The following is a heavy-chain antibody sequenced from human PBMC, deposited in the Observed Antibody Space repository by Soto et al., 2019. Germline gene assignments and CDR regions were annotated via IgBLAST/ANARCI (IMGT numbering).Heavy chain of an antibody. Sequence: GGSLRLSCAASGFTFSSYGMHWVRQAPGKGLEWVAVIWYDGSNKYYADSVKGRFTISRDNSKNTLYLQMNSLRAEDTAVYYCARESYGDYLFDYWGQGTLVTVSS. CDR3: ARESYGDYLFDY. CDR1: GFTFSSYG. CDR2: IWYDGSNK. J-gene: IGHJ4*02. D-gene: IGHD4-17*01. V-gene: IGHV3-33*01.